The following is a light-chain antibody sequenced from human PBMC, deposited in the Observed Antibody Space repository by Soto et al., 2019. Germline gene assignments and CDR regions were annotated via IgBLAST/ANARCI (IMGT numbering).Light chain of an antibody. CDR2: AAS. CDR1: QGISSY. J-gene: IGKJ5*01. Sequence: DLQMTQSPSALSPSVVDSVTITCPASQGISSYLAWYQQKPGKAPKLLIYAASTLPSGVPSRFSGSGSGTDFTLTISSLQPEDFATYYCQQLNSYPITFGQGTRLEIK. V-gene: IGKV1-9*01. CDR3: QQLNSYPIT.